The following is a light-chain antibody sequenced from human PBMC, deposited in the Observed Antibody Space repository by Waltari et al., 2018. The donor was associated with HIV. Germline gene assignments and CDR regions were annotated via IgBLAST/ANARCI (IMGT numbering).Light chain of an antibody. CDR2: DVS. CDR3: CSYAGTYTWV. CDR1: SSDVGGYNY. Sequence: QSALTQPRSVSGSPGQSVTISCTGTSSDVGGYNYVSWYQQPPTKAPKLTIYDVSKRPSGVPDRFSGSKSGNTASLTISGLQAEDEADYYCCSYAGTYTWVFGGGTKLTVL. J-gene: IGLJ3*02. V-gene: IGLV2-11*02.